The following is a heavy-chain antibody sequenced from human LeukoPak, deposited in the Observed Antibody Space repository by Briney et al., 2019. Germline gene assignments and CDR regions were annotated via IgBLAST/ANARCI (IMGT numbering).Heavy chain of an antibody. CDR1: GGSISSYY. CDR2: IYYSGST. V-gene: IGHV4-59*12. J-gene: IGHJ4*02. Sequence: SETLSLTCTVSGGSISSYYWSWIRQPPGKGLEWIGYIYYSGSTNYNPSLKSRVTISVDTSKNQFSLKLSSVTAADTAVYYCARVNLGVEYSSSWALDYWGQGTLVTVSS. D-gene: IGHD6-6*01. CDR3: ARVNLGVEYSSSWALDY.